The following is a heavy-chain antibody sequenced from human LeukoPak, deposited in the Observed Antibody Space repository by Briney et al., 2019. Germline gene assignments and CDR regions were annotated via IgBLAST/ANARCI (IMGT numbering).Heavy chain of an antibody. D-gene: IGHD3-10*01. CDR3: AANSADYNTLGSSYKV. CDR2: ISYSGTT. CDR1: GGSFSGYY. V-gene: IGHV4-34*01. Sequence: PSETLSPTCAVYGGSFSGYYWSWIRQPPGKGLEWIGSISYSGTTYYNPSLESRVTISVDTSKNHFSLKLSSVTAADTAVYYCAANSADYNTLGSSYKVWGQGTLVTVSS. J-gene: IGHJ4*02.